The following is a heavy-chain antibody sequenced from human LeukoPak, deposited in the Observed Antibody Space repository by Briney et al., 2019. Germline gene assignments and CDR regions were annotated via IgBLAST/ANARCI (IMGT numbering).Heavy chain of an antibody. Sequence: SETLSLTCTVSGGSISSYYWSWIRQPPGKGLEWIGYIYYSGSTNYNPSLKSRVTISVDTSKNQFSLKLSSVTAADTAVYYCARSEVYGGNSGYFDYWGQGTLVTVSS. V-gene: IGHV4-59*01. CDR3: ARSEVYGGNSGYFDY. J-gene: IGHJ4*02. CDR2: IYYSGST. CDR1: GGSISSYY. D-gene: IGHD4-23*01.